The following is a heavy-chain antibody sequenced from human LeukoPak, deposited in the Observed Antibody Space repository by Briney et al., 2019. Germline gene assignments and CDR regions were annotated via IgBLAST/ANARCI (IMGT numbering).Heavy chain of an antibody. CDR3: ARDLTVSYFDY. CDR1: GFTFSSYA. J-gene: IGHJ4*02. Sequence: GGSLRLSCAASGFTFSSYAMSWVRQAPGKGLEWVSAISGSGGSTYYADSVKGRFTISRDNAKNSLYLQMNSLRAEDTAVYYCARDLTVSYFDYWGQGTLVTVSS. V-gene: IGHV3-23*01. CDR2: ISGSGGST. D-gene: IGHD2-8*01.